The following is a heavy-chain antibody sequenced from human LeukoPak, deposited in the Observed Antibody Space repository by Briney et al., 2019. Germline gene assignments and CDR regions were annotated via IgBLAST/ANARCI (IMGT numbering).Heavy chain of an antibody. Sequence: ASVKVSCKVSGYTLTELSMHWVRQAPGKGREGMGGFYHEDGETIYAQKFQGRVTMTEDTSTATSYMELSSLRSEDTAVYYCATGVIRYYYYYMDVWGKGTTVTVSS. J-gene: IGHJ6*03. CDR2: FYHEDGET. CDR3: ATGVIRYYYYYMDV. CDR1: GYTLTELS. D-gene: IGHD3-16*02. V-gene: IGHV1-24*01.